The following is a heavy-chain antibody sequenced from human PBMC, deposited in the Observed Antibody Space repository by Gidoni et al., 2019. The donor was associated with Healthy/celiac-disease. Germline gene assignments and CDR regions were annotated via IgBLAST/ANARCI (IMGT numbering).Heavy chain of an antibody. J-gene: IGHJ4*02. CDR3: ARDNFGYYYDSSGYSQFDY. V-gene: IGHV1-18*01. Sequence: QVQLVQSGAEVKKPGASVKVSCKASGYTFTSYGISWVRQAPGQGLEWMGWISAYNGNTNYAQKLQGRVTMTTDTSTSTAYMELRSLRSDDTAVYYCARDNFGYYYDSSGYSQFDYWGQGTLVTVSS. D-gene: IGHD3-22*01. CDR1: GYTFTSYG. CDR2: ISAYNGNT.